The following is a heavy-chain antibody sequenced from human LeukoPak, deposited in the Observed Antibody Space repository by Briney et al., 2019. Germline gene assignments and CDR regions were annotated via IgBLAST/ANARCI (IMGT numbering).Heavy chain of an antibody. CDR3: AAGPFHSYGSGSDY. J-gene: IGHJ4*02. CDR2: IVVGSGNT. D-gene: IGHD5-18*01. Sequence: RASVKVSCKASGYTFTGYYMHWVRQAPGQGLEWIGWIVVGSGNTNYAQKFQERVTITRDMSTSTAYMELSSLRSEDTAVYYCAAGPFHSYGSGSDYWGQGTLVTVSS. V-gene: IGHV1-58*02. CDR1: GYTFTGYY.